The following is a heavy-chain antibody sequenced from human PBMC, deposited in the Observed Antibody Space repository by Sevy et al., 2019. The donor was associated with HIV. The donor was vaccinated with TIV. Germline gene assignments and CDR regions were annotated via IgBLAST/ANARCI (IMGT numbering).Heavy chain of an antibody. CDR2: IWFDGSNT. CDR3: ARDLEFYDSGDYGPAFMPDY. Sequence: GGSLRLSCAASGFTFSSYGMHWVRQGPGKGLEWVAVIWFDGSNTYYADSVKGRFTISRDIAKNTLHLQMNSLRAEDTDVYYCARDLEFYDSGDYGPAFMPDYWGQGTLVTVSS. V-gene: IGHV3-33*01. J-gene: IGHJ4*02. D-gene: IGHD4-17*01. CDR1: GFTFSSYG.